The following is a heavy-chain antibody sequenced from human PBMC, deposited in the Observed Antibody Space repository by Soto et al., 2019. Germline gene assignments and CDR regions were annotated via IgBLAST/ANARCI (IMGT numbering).Heavy chain of an antibody. CDR2: INHSGST. CDR3: ARKKGKGWLQRYYYYGMDV. J-gene: IGHJ6*04. V-gene: IGHV4-34*01. D-gene: IGHD5-18*01. Sequence: SETLSLTCAVYGGSFSGYYWSWIRQPPGKGLEWIGEINHSGSTNYNPSLKSRVTISVDTSKNQFSLKLSSVTAADTAVYYCARKKGKGWLQRYYYYGMDVWGKGTTVTVP. CDR1: GGSFSGYY.